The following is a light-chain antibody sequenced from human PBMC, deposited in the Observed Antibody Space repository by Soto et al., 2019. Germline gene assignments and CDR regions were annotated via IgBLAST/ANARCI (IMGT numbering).Light chain of an antibody. J-gene: IGLJ3*02. CDR2: DVS. Sequence: QSVLTQPASVSGSPGQSITISCNGTSSDVGGYNYVSWYQQHPGKAPKLMIYDVSNRPSGVSNRFSGSKSGNTASLTISGLQAEDEADYYWSSSTSSSTVVFGGGTKVTVL. V-gene: IGLV2-14*01. CDR3: SSSTSSSTVV. CDR1: SSDVGGYNY.